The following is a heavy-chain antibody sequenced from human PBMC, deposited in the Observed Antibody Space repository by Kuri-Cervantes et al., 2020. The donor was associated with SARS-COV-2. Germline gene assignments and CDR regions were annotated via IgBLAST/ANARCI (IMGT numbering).Heavy chain of an antibody. J-gene: IGHJ5*02. V-gene: IGHV1-2*04. CDR1: RGTFSSYA. CDR2: INPNSGGT. CDR3: ARGSGVPAAMVWFDP. D-gene: IGHD2-2*01. Sequence: ASVKVSCKASRGTFSSYAISWVRQATGQGLEWMGWINPNSGGTNYAQKFQGWVTMSRDTSISTAYMELSWLRSDDTAVYYCARGSGVPAAMVWFDPWGQGTLVTVSS.